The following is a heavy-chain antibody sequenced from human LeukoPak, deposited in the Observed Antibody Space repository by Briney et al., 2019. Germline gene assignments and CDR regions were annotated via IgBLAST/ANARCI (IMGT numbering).Heavy chain of an antibody. CDR2: IIPIFPTA. Sequence: SVKVSCKASGGTFSSYAISWVRQAPGQGLEWMGGIIPIFPTANYAQKFQGRVTITADKSTSTTYMELSSLRSEDTAVYYCASKTKPPAGDVFDIWGQGTMVTVSS. J-gene: IGHJ3*02. D-gene: IGHD1-14*01. CDR1: GGTFSSYA. CDR3: ASKTKPPAGDVFDI. V-gene: IGHV1-69*06.